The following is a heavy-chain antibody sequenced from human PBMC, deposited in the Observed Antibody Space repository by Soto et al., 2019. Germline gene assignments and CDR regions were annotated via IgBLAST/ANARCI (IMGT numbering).Heavy chain of an antibody. D-gene: IGHD1-26*01. CDR3: ARGRRWGARQDYYYGMDV. J-gene: IGHJ6*02. V-gene: IGHV4-34*01. CDR2: INHSGST. Sequence: SETLSLTCAVYGGSFSGYYWSWIRQPPGKGLEWIGEINHSGSTNYNPSLKSRVTISVDTSKNQFSLKLSSVTAADTAVYYCARGRRWGARQDYYYGMDVWGQGTTVTVSS. CDR1: GGSFSGYY.